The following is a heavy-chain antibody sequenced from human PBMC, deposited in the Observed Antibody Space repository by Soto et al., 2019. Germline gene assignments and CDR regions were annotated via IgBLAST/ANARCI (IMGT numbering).Heavy chain of an antibody. Sequence: VQLVESGGGVVQPGRSLRLSCAASGFTFRTYGMYWVRQAPGKGLEWVAVIWYDASNKYYADSVKGRFTISRDNSENTLYLQTNSLRAEDTAVYYCARGRVDGGELDVWGQGTLVTVSS. CDR2: IWYDASNK. CDR1: GFTFRTYG. V-gene: IGHV3-33*01. D-gene: IGHD1-26*01. CDR3: ARGRVDGGELDV. J-gene: IGHJ4*02.